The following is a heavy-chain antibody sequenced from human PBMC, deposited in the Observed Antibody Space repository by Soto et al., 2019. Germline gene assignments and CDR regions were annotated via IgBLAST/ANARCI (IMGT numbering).Heavy chain of an antibody. J-gene: IGHJ4*02. V-gene: IGHV4-59*01. CDR3: ARAPMVLTRSYFDS. CDR2: ISSSGNT. D-gene: IGHD3-22*01. Sequence: SETLSLTCTVSDGSTSNFYWSWIRQPPGKGLEWIGYISSSGNTNYNPSLKSRVSISVDTSKNQFSLNLTSVTAADTAVYYCARAPMVLTRSYFDSWGQGTPVTVS. CDR1: DGSTSNFY.